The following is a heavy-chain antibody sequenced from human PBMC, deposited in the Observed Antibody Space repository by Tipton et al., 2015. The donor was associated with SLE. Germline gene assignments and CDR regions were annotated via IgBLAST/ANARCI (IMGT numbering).Heavy chain of an antibody. CDR1: GYSISSGYY. J-gene: IGHJ4*02. Sequence: TLSLTCTVSGYSISSGYYWGWIRQPPGKGLEWIGYIYYSGSTNYNPSLKSRVTISVDTSKNQFSLKVSSVTAADTAVYYCARAPGQLWPWDYWGQGTLVTVSS. V-gene: IGHV4-38-2*02. D-gene: IGHD5-18*01. CDR2: IYYSGST. CDR3: ARAPGQLWPWDY.